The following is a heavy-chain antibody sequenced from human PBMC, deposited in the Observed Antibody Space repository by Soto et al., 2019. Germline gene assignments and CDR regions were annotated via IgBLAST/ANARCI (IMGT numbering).Heavy chain of an antibody. V-gene: IGHV3-53*01. CDR2: IYSGGST. CDR1: GFTVSSNY. CDR3: ARLRRVGYYFDY. Sequence: GGSLRLSCAASGFTVSSNYMSWVRQAPGKGLEWVSVIYSGGSTYYADSVKGRFTISRDNSKNTLYLQMNSLRAEDTAVYYCARLRRVGYYFDYWGQGTLVTVSS. D-gene: IGHD4-17*01. J-gene: IGHJ4*02.